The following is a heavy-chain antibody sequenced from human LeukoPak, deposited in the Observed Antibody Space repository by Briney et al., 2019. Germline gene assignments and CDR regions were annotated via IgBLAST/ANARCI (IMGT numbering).Heavy chain of an antibody. CDR2: IKSKTDGGTT. V-gene: IGHV3-15*07. CDR3: TTDHYGSGSLRGRYYYYYGMDV. J-gene: IGHJ6*02. CDR1: GFTFSSYG. Sequence: GRSLRLSCAASGFTFSSYGMHWVRQAPGKGLEWVGRIKSKTDGGTTDYAAPVKGRFTISRDDSKNTLYLQMNSLKTEDTAVYYCTTDHYGSGSLRGRYYYYYGMDVWGQGTTVTVSS. D-gene: IGHD3-10*01.